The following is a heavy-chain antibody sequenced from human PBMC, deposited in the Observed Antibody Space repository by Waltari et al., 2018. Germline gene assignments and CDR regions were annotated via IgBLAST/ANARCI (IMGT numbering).Heavy chain of an antibody. CDR1: GYTFTSYA. D-gene: IGHD3-22*01. CDR3: ARGSYYDSSGYYYWYFDL. J-gene: IGHJ2*01. Sequence: QVQLVQSGAEVKNPGASVTVSCKASGYTFTSYAINWVRQAPGQRLEWMGWMNPNSGNTGYAQKFQGRVTMTRNTSISTAYMELSSLRSEDTAVYYCARGSYYDSSGYYYWYFDLWGRGTLVTVSS. CDR2: MNPNSGNT. V-gene: IGHV1-8*01.